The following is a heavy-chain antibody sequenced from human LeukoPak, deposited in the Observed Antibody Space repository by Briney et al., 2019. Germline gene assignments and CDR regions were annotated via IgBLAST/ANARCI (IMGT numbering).Heavy chain of an antibody. J-gene: IGHJ5*02. CDR3: ARGYDFWSGYLGNNWFDP. CDR2: MNPNSGNT. Sequence: ASVKVSCKASGYTFTSYDINWVRQATGQGLEWMGWMNPNSGNTGYAQKFQGRVTITRNTSISTAYMGLSSLRTEDTAVYYCARGYDFWSGYLGNNWFDPWGQGTLVTVSS. CDR1: GYTFTSYD. V-gene: IGHV1-8*03. D-gene: IGHD3-3*01.